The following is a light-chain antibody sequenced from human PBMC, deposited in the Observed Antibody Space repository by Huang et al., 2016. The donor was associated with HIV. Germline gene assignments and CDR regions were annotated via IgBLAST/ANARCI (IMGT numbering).Light chain of an antibody. CDR2: EAS. CDR1: QSVRSN. V-gene: IGKV3-15*01. CDR3: QQYDNWPPFT. Sequence: EVVLTQSPGTLSVSPGDRATLACRASQSVRSNLAWYQQKPGKAPRLLIYEASTRATGVPARFSGSGSGTQFTLSISSLQSEDFAVYYCQQYDNWPPFTFGPGTKVDIK. J-gene: IGKJ3*01.